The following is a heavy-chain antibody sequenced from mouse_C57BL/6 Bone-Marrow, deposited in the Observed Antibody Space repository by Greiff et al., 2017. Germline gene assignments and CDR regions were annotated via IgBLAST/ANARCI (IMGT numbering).Heavy chain of an antibody. D-gene: IGHD1-3*01. CDR3: ASGDNCPTFDY. J-gene: IGHJ2*01. CDR1: GYTFTSYW. V-gene: IGHV1-52*01. CDR2: IDPSDSDT. Sequence: QVQLQQPGAELVRPGASVKLSCKASGYTFTSYWMHWVKQRPKQGLEWIGKIDPSDSDTHYNQKFKDKATLTVDKSSSTAYMQLSSLTSEDSAVYYGASGDNCPTFDYWGQGTTLTVSS.